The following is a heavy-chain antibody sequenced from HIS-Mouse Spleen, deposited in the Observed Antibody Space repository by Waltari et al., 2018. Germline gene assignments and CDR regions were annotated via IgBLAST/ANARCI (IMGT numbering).Heavy chain of an antibody. D-gene: IGHD3-22*01. CDR2: INPTRGGT. J-gene: IGHJ2*01. V-gene: IGHV1-2*02. CDR1: GYTFTGYY. Sequence: QVQLVQSGAEVKKPGASVKVSCKASGYTFTGYYMHWVRQAPGQGLEWVGWINPTRGGTNYAQKFQGRVTMTRDTSISTAYMELSRLRSDDTAVYYCATHFSGYYYWYFDLWGRGTLVTVSS. CDR3: ATHFSGYYYWYFDL.